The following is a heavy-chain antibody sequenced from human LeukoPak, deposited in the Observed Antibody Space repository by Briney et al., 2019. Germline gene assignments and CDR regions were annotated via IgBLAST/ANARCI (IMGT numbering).Heavy chain of an antibody. V-gene: IGHV4-34*01. CDR3: ARDTARGGYGDDYFDS. CDR2: INHSGST. Sequence: KSSETLSLTCAVYGGSFSNYYWSWIRQPPGKGLEWIGEINHSGSTSYNPSLKSRVTISIDTSKNQFSLKVPSVTAAETAVYYCARDTARGGYGDDYFDSWGQGTLVTVSS. J-gene: IGHJ4*02. CDR1: GGSFSNYY. D-gene: IGHD4-17*01.